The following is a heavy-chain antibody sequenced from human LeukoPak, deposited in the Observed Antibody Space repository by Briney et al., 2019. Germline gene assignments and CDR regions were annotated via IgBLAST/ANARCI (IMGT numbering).Heavy chain of an antibody. CDR2: IMQDGSEK. Sequence: GGSLRLSCSASGFTFSSYWMSWVRQAPGKGLEWVANIMQDGSEKYYVDSVKGRFTVSRDNAKNSLYLQMNSLRAEDTAVYYCAREDSYDYVWGSYRPFDYWGQGTLVTVSS. V-gene: IGHV3-7*01. CDR3: AREDSYDYVWGSYRPFDY. CDR1: GFTFSSYW. J-gene: IGHJ4*02. D-gene: IGHD3-16*02.